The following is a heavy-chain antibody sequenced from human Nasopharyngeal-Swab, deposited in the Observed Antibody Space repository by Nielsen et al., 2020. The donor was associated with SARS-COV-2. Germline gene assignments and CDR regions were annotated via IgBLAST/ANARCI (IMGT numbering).Heavy chain of an antibody. Sequence: GESLKISCAASGFTFSSYAMSWVRQAPGKGLEWVSAISGSGGSTYYADSVKGRFIISRDNSKNTLYLQMNSLRAEDTAVYYCAKDFVGQQTYYYYGMDVWGQGTTVTVSS. CDR1: GFTFSSYA. CDR3: AKDFVGQQTYYYYGMDV. CDR2: ISGSGGST. D-gene: IGHD6-13*01. J-gene: IGHJ6*02. V-gene: IGHV3-23*01.